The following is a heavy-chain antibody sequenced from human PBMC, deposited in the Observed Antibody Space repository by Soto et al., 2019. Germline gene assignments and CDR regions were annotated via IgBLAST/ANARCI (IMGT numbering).Heavy chain of an antibody. J-gene: IGHJ6*02. V-gene: IGHV4-4*02. CDR3: ARLDYYYYGMDV. CDR2: IYHSGST. Sequence: SETLSLTCAVSGGSISSSNWWSWGRQPPGKGLEGIGEIYHSGSTNYNPSLKSRVTISVDRSKNQFSLKLSSVTAADTAVYYCARLDYYYYGMDVWGQGTTVTVSS. CDR1: GGSISSSNW.